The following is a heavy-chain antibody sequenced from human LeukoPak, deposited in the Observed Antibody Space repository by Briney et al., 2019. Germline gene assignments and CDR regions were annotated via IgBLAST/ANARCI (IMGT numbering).Heavy chain of an antibody. J-gene: IGHJ6*03. Sequence: SETLSLTCTVSGGSISSISYYWSWIRQPAGKGLEWIGRIYTSGSTNYNPSLKSRVTISVDTSKNQFSLKLSSVTAADTAVYYCARSCSGGSCRGGGYYYYYMDVWGKGTTVTVSS. CDR2: IYTSGST. V-gene: IGHV4-61*02. CDR1: GGSISSISYY. D-gene: IGHD2-15*01. CDR3: ARSCSGGSCRGGGYYYYYMDV.